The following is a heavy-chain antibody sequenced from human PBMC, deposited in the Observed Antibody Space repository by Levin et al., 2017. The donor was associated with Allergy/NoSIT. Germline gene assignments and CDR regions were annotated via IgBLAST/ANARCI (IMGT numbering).Heavy chain of an antibody. J-gene: IGHJ6*02. V-gene: IGHV4-59*01. CDR2: IYYSGST. D-gene: IGHD3-10*01. Sequence: SSETLSLTCTVSGGSISSYYWSWIRQPPGKGLEWIGYIYYSGSTNYNPSLKSRVTISVDTSKNQFSLKLSSVTAADTAVYYCARLWFGRQSGSAYYDYGMDDWGQGTTVTVSS. CDR3: ARLWFGRQSGSAYYDYGMDD. CDR1: GGSISSYY.